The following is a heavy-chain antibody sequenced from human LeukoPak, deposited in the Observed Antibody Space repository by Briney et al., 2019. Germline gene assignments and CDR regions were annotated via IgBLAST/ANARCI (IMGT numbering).Heavy chain of an antibody. V-gene: IGHV3-48*03. CDR1: GFSFSSDG. D-gene: IGHD3-16*02. CDR2: ISSSGSTI. J-gene: IGHJ4*02. Sequence: PGGSLKLSCAASGFSFSSDGIHWVRQAPGKGLEWVSYISSSGSTIYYADSVKGRFTISRDNAKNSLYLQMNSLRAEDTAVYYCARDFWGSYVWGSYRFAFDYWGQGTLVTVSS. CDR3: ARDFWGSYVWGSYRFAFDY.